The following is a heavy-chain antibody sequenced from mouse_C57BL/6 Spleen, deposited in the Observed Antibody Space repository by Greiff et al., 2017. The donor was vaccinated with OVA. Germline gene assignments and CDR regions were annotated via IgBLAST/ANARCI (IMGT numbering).Heavy chain of an antibody. CDR2: ISSKSSNSAT. Sequence: EVQLVESGGGLVQPKGSLKLSCAASGFTFNTYAMHWVRQAPGQGLEWVARISSKSSNSATYYADSVKDRFTISSEDSQSMLYLQMNNLKTEDTAMYYCVGDNYGSFDYWGQGTTLTVSS. CDR1: GFTFNTYA. J-gene: IGHJ2*01. CDR3: VGDNYGSFDY. V-gene: IGHV10-3*01. D-gene: IGHD1-1*01.